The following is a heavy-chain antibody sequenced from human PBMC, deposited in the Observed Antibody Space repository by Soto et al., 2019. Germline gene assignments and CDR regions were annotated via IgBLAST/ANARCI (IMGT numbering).Heavy chain of an antibody. CDR2: IYHSGST. CDR1: GGSISSSNW. J-gene: IGHJ5*02. V-gene: IGHV4-4*02. D-gene: IGHD4-17*01. Sequence: PSETLSLTCAVSGGSISSSNWWSWVRQPPGKGLEWIGEIYHSGSTNYNPSLKSRVTISVDKSKIQFSLKLSSVTAADPAVYYCAREPLDDYGDVVDWFDPWGQGTLVTVSS. CDR3: AREPLDDYGDVVDWFDP.